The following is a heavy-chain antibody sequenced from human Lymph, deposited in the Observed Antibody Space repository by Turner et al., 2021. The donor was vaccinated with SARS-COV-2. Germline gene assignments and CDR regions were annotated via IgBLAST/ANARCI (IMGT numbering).Heavy chain of an antibody. D-gene: IGHD5-18*01. V-gene: IGHV1-46*01. CDR1: GYTFTSYY. Sequence: QVQLVQSGAEVKKPGASVKVSCKASGYTFTSYYMHWVRQAPGQGLEWMGIINPSGGSTSYAQKFQGRVTITRDTSTSTVYMGLSSLRSEDTAVNYCARDPPIQIWVDYFYYGMDVWGQGTTVTVSS. CDR3: ARDPPIQIWVDYFYYGMDV. J-gene: IGHJ6*02. CDR2: INPSGGST.